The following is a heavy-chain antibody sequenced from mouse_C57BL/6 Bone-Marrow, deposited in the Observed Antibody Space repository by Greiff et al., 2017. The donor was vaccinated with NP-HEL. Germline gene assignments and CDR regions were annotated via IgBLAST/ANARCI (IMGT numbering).Heavy chain of an antibody. Sequence: QVQLKQSGPELVKPGASVKLSCKASGYTFTSYDINWVKQRPGQGLEWIGWIYPRDGSTKYNEKFKGKATLTVDTSSSTAYMELPSLTSEDSAVYFCARWTLGSSFYFDYWGQGTTLTVSA. J-gene: IGHJ2*01. CDR2: IYPRDGST. D-gene: IGHD1-1*01. CDR3: ARWTLGSSFYFDY. V-gene: IGHV1-85*01. CDR1: GYTFTSYD.